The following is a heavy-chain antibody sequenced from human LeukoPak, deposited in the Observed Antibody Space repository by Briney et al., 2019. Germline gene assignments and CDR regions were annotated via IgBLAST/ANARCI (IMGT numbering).Heavy chain of an antibody. CDR3: ARDRGVILSHFDY. V-gene: IGHV1-2*02. CDR2: INPNSGGT. Sequence: ASVKVSCKASGYTFSGYYMHWVRQAPGQGLEWMGWINPNSGGTNYAQKFQGRVTMARDTSISTGYMEMSSPRSDDTAVYYCARDRGVILSHFDYWGQGTLVTVSS. D-gene: IGHD2/OR15-2a*01. J-gene: IGHJ4*02. CDR1: GYTFSGYY.